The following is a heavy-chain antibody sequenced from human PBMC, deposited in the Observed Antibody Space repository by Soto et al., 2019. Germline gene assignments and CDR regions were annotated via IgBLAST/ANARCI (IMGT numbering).Heavy chain of an antibody. Sequence: GGSLRLSCAASGFTFDDYAMHWVRQAPGKGLEWVSGISWNSGSIGYADSVKGRFTISRDNAKNSLYLQMNSLRAEDTALYYCAKDMGWRAVAGRLDYWGQGTLVTVSS. J-gene: IGHJ4*02. V-gene: IGHV3-9*01. D-gene: IGHD6-19*01. CDR3: AKDMGWRAVAGRLDY. CDR2: ISWNSGSI. CDR1: GFTFDDYA.